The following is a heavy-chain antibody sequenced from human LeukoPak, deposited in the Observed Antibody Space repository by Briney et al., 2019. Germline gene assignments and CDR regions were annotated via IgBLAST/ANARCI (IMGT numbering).Heavy chain of an antibody. Sequence: SETLSLTCAVYGGSFSGYYWSWIRQPPVKGLEWIGEINHSGSTNYNPSLKSRATISVDTSKNQFSLKLSSVTAADTAVYYCARGGYYDYIWGSYRSDYFDYWGQGTLVTVSS. J-gene: IGHJ4*02. CDR1: GGSFSGYY. CDR3: ARGGYYDYIWGSYRSDYFDY. V-gene: IGHV4-34*01. D-gene: IGHD3-16*02. CDR2: INHSGST.